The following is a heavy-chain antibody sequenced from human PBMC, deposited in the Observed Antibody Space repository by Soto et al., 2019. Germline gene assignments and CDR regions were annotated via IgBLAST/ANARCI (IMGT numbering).Heavy chain of an antibody. V-gene: IGHV3-30*18. J-gene: IGHJ3*02. CDR3: ANQYYYGSGSYYNELLGAFDI. Sequence: GGSLRLSCAASGFTFSSYGMHWVRQAPGKGLEWVAVISYDGSNKYYADSVKGRFTISRDNSKNTLYLQMNSLRAEDTAVYYCANQYYYGSGSYYNELLGAFDIWGQGTIVTVSS. CDR2: ISYDGSNK. CDR1: GFTFSSYG. D-gene: IGHD3-10*01.